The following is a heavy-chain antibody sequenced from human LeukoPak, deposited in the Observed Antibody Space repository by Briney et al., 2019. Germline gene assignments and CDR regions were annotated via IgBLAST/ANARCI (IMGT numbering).Heavy chain of an antibody. V-gene: IGHV3-48*03. J-gene: IGHJ5*02. CDR2: ISTSGSTK. Sequence: GGSLRLSCAASGFTFSSYEMNWVRQAPGKGLEWVSYISTSGSTKYYADSVKGRFTISRDNAKNSLYLQMNSLRAEDTAVYYCASIYGSGSYHWGQGTLVTVSS. D-gene: IGHD3-10*01. CDR3: ASIYGSGSYH. CDR1: GFTFSSYE.